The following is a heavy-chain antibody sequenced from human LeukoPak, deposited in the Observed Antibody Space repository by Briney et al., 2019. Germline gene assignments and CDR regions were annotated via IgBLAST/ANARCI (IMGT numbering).Heavy chain of an antibody. CDR2: INTDGSSA. CDR3: ARERIDCSSTSCYGGGSDY. V-gene: IGHV3-74*01. J-gene: IGHJ4*02. CDR1: GFTFSSHW. Sequence: PGGSLRLSCAAPGFTFSSHWMYWVSQAPGKGLVWVSRINTDGSSASYADSVKGRFTISRDNAKNTLHLQMNSLRAEDTAVYCCARERIDCSSTSCYGGGSDYWGQGTLVTVSS. D-gene: IGHD2-2*01.